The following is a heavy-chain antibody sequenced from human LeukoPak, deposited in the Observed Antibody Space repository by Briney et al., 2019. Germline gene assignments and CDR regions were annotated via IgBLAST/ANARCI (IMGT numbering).Heavy chain of an antibody. Sequence: KPSETLSLTCTVSGGSISSYYWSWIRQPPGKGLEWIGYIYYSGSTNYNPSLKSRVTISVDTSKNQFSLKLSSVTAADTAVYYCAREIVWGGIAAAGRVNWFDPWGQETLVTVSS. D-gene: IGHD6-13*01. CDR2: IYYSGST. J-gene: IGHJ5*02. CDR3: AREIVWGGIAAAGRVNWFDP. V-gene: IGHV4-59*01. CDR1: GGSISSYY.